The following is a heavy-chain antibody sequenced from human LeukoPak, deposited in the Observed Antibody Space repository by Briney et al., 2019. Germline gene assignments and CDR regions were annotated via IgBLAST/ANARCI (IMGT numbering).Heavy chain of an antibody. Sequence: GGSLRLSCAASGFIFSTNSMNWVRHAPGEGLEWVSYISSGSSTIYYADSVKGRFTISRDDAKTSLYLQMNSLRAEDTAVYYCASHLSGAYYYRSWGQGTLVTVPS. CDR2: ISSGSSTI. CDR1: GFIFSTNS. J-gene: IGHJ5*02. CDR3: ASHLSGAYYYRS. V-gene: IGHV3-48*04. D-gene: IGHD3-22*01.